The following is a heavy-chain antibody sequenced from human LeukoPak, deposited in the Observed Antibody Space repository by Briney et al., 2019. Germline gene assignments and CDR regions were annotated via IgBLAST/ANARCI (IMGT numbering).Heavy chain of an antibody. J-gene: IGHJ4*02. CDR2: INPNSGGT. Sequence: ASVKVSCKASGYTFTGYYMHWVRQAPGQGLEWMGWINPNSGGTNYAQKFQGRVTMTRDTSIGTAYMELSRLRSDDTAVYYCARDSSGWYGLDYWGQGTLVTVSS. CDR3: ARDSSGWYGLDY. V-gene: IGHV1-2*02. CDR1: GYTFTGYY. D-gene: IGHD6-19*01.